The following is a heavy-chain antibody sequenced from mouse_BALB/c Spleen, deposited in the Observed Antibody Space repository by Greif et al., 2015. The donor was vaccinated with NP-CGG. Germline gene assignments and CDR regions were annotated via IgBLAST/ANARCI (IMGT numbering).Heavy chain of an antibody. CDR1: GFNINDTF. D-gene: IGHD1-1*01. Sequence: VQLKHSGAELVKPGASVKLSCTASGFNINDTFLHWVKQRPEQGLEWIGRIDPANGNTKYGPKFQGKATITADTSSNTAYLQRSSRTSEDTAVYYCASYYYGSSRVAYWGQGTLVTVSA. V-gene: IGHV14-3*02. J-gene: IGHJ3*01. CDR3: ASYYYGSSRVAY. CDR2: IDPANGNT.